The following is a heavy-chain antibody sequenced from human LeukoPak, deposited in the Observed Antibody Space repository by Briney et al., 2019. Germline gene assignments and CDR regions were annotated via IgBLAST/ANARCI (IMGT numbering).Heavy chain of an antibody. CDR1: GFNFSDHC. Sequence: GGSLRLSCAASGFNFSDHCMDWVRRAPGKGLEWVGRSRNKPNSYTTEYAASVKGRFTISRDESKNSLDLQMNSLKTEDTAVYYCTRGYSGNNWYAFDIWGQGTMVTVSS. V-gene: IGHV3-72*01. CDR3: TRGYSGNNWYAFDI. J-gene: IGHJ3*02. D-gene: IGHD1-1*01. CDR2: SRNKPNSYTT.